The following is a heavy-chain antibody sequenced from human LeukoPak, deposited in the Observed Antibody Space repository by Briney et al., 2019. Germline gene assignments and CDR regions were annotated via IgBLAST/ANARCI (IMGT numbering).Heavy chain of an antibody. Sequence: PGGSLRLSCAASGFTFSSYWMHWVHQAPGKGLVWVSRINSDGSSTSYADSVKGRFTISRDNAKNSLYLQMNSLRVEDTAVYYCARDNGVAAAEDYWGQGTLVTVSS. CDR2: INSDGSST. CDR1: GFTFSSYW. J-gene: IGHJ4*02. CDR3: ARDNGVAAAEDY. D-gene: IGHD6-13*01. V-gene: IGHV3-74*01.